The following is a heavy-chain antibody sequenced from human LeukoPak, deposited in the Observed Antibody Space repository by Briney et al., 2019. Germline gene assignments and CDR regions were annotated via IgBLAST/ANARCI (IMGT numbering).Heavy chain of an antibody. V-gene: IGHV3-53*04. J-gene: IGHJ5*02. CDR2: IYSGGST. D-gene: IGHD3-22*01. Sequence: GGSLRLSCAASGFTVSSDYMSWVRQAPGKGLEWVSVIYSGGSTYYADSVKGRFTISRHNSKNTLYLQMNSLRAEDTAVYYCARVKPSGYYSPWGQGTLVTVSS. CDR1: GFTVSSDY. CDR3: ARVKPSGYYSP.